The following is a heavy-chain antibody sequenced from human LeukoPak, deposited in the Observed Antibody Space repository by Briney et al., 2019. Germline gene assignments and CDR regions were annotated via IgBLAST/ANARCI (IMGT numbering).Heavy chain of an antibody. D-gene: IGHD2-8*01. Sequence: SETLSLTCTVSGGSISSGDYYWSWIRQHPGKGLEWIGYIYYSGSTYYNPSLKSRVTISIDTSKNQFSLKLSSVTAADTAVYYCARAGNGRDYYYGMDVWGQGTTVTVSS. J-gene: IGHJ6*02. CDR2: IYYSGST. CDR3: ARAGNGRDYYYGMDV. V-gene: IGHV4-31*03. CDR1: GGSISSGDYY.